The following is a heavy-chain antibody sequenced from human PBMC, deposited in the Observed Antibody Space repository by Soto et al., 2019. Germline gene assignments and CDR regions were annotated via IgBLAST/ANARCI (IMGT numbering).Heavy chain of an antibody. D-gene: IGHD2-21*02. CDR1: GYTFTSYD. V-gene: IGHV1-8*01. CDR2: MNPNSGNT. J-gene: IGHJ5*02. Sequence: ASVKVSCKASGYTFTSYDINWVRQATGQGLEWMGWMNPNSGNTGYAQKFQGRVTMTRNTSISTAYMELSSLRSEDTAVYYCARTEHIVVVTAHNSCDPSCQGTLVTVS. CDR3: ARTEHIVVVTAHNSCDP.